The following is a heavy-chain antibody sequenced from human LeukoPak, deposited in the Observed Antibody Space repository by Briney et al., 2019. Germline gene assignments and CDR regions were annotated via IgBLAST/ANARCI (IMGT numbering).Heavy chain of an antibody. CDR1: GFTVSSNY. V-gene: IGHV3-53*01. CDR3: ATSGYYYRGAFDY. D-gene: IGHD3-22*01. Sequence: GSLRLSCAASGFTVSSNYMSWVRQAPGKGLEWVSVIYTGGSTYYADSVKGRFTISRDNSKNTLYLQMNSLRAEDTAVFYCATSGYYYRGAFDYWGQGTLVTVSS. CDR2: IYTGGST. J-gene: IGHJ4*02.